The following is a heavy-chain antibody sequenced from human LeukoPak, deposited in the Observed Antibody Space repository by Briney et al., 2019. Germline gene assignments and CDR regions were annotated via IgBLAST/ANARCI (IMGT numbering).Heavy chain of an antibody. CDR1: GFSLSTSGVG. CDR3: AHGTVLLWFGELLPNYFDY. Sequence: SGPTLVKPTQTLTLTCTFSGFSLSTSGVGVGWIRQPPGKALEWLALIYWDDDKRYSPSLKSRLTITKDTSKNQVVLTMTNMDPVDTATYYCAHGTVLLWFGELLPNYFDYWGQGTLVTVSS. J-gene: IGHJ4*02. D-gene: IGHD3-10*01. CDR2: IYWDDDK. V-gene: IGHV2-5*02.